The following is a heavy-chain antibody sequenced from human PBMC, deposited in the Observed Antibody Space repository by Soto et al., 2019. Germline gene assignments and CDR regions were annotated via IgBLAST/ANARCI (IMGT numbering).Heavy chain of an antibody. CDR3: AKHKWVKNCFDP. CDR1: GGSFSDYI. Sequence: SETLSLTCDVYGGSFSDYIWTWIRQTPGKGLQWIGQINHSGSANYNPSLKSRVTISVHTSSSQFSLELSSVTAADTAVYYCAKHKWVKNCFDPGGQETLVTVSS. J-gene: IGHJ5*02. D-gene: IGHD1-26*01. CDR2: INHSGSA. V-gene: IGHV4-34*01.